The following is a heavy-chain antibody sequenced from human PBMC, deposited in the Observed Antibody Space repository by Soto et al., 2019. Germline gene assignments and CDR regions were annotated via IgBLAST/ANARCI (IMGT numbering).Heavy chain of an antibody. CDR1: GFTFSTHA. V-gene: IGHV3-23*01. D-gene: IGHD2-2*01. J-gene: IGHJ6*02. Sequence: XESLLLSGVASGFTFSTHAMSGVRQAPGKGLEWVSTFSGSGGNIYYAESVKGRLTISRDDSKNTLYLQMNSLRVEDTAVYYCAKDPPWTVGPLAMDVWGQGTTVTVSS. CDR2: FSGSGGNI. CDR3: AKDPPWTVGPLAMDV.